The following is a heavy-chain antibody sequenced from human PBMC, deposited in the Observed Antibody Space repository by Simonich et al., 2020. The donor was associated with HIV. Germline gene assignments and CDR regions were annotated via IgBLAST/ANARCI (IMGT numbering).Heavy chain of an antibody. CDR1: GWSYGGYY. J-gene: IGHJ4*02. D-gene: IGHD2-21*02. CDR2: INHSGST. CDR3: ARLQSLGGNSDDDY. Sequence: QVQLHQWGAGLLKPSEPLSLTCAVYGWSYGGYYWNGIRQSPGKGLERIGEINHSGSTNCNPSLKSRVTISVDTSKNQFSLKVSSVTAADTAVYYCARLQSLGGNSDDDYWSQGTLVIVSS. V-gene: IGHV4-34*01.